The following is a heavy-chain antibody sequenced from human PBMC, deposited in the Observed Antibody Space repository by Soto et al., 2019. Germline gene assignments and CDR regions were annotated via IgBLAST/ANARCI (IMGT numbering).Heavy chain of an antibody. V-gene: IGHV1-69*01. J-gene: IGHJ4*02. CDR1: GGTFSSYT. D-gene: IGHD3-3*01. CDR3: ARGRSVRFLEWSYYFDY. CDR2: IIPIFGTA. Sequence: QVTLVPSGAEVKKPGSAVKVSCKASGGTFSSYTISWVRQAPGQGLEWMGGIIPIFGTANYAQKFQGRVTITADESTSTAYMELSSLRSEDTAVYYCARGRSVRFLEWSYYFDYWGQGTLVTVSS.